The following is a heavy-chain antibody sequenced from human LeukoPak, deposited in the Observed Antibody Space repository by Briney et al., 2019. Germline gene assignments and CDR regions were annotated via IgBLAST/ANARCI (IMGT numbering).Heavy chain of an antibody. CDR3: ARGRYYYDSSGYYRRNWFDP. J-gene: IGHJ5*02. CDR1: GYTFTSYA. Sequence: ASVKVSCKAPGYTFTSYAMHWVRQAPGQRLEWMGWINAGNGNTKYSQKFQGRVTITRDTSASTAYMELSSLRSEDTAVYYCARGRYYYDSSGYYRRNWFDPWGQGTLVTVSS. V-gene: IGHV1-3*01. CDR2: INAGNGNT. D-gene: IGHD3-22*01.